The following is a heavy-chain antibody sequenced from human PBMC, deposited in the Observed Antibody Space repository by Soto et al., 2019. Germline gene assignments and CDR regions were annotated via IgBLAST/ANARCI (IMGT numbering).Heavy chain of an antibody. D-gene: IGHD6-13*01. CDR2: IYYSGST. J-gene: IGHJ4*02. CDR3: ARAPPYSSSWPHPFDY. CDR1: GGSISSGGYY. Sequence: PSETLSLTCTVSGGSISSGGYYWSWIRQHPGKGLEWIGYIYYSGSTYYNPSLKSRVTISVDTSKNQFSLKLSSVTAADTAVYYCARAPPYSSSWPHPFDYWGRGTLVTVSS. V-gene: IGHV4-31*03.